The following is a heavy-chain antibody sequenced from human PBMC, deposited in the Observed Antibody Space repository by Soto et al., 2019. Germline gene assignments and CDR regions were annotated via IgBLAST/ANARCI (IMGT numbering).Heavy chain of an antibody. D-gene: IGHD3-22*01. CDR2: IYSGGST. CDR1: GFTVRSNY. CDR3: ARVIYDSSGYPLYYYYYGIDV. V-gene: IGHV3-53*01. Sequence: GGSLRLSCAASGFTVRSNYMSWVRQAPGKGLEWVSVIYSGGSTYYADSVKGRFTISRDNSKNTLYLQMNSLRAEDTAVYYCARVIYDSSGYPLYYYYYGIDVWGQGTTVCVSS. J-gene: IGHJ6*02.